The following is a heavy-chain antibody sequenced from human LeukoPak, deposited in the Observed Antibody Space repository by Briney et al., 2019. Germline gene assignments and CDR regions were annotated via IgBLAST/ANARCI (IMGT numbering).Heavy chain of an antibody. CDR2: ISGSGCST. V-gene: IGHV3-23*01. CDR1: GFTFSSYV. CDR3: AKMLGYCSSTSCHLYYYYGMDV. J-gene: IGHJ6*02. D-gene: IGHD2-2*01. Sequence: GGSLRLSCAASGFTFSSYVMSWLRQAPGKGLEGVSAISGSGCSTYYADSVKGRFTISRDNSKNTLYLQMNSLRAEDTAVYYCAKMLGYCSSTSCHLYYYYGMDVWGQGTTVTVSS.